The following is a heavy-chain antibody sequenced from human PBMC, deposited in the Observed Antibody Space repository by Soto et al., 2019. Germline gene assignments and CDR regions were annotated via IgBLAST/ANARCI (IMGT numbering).Heavy chain of an antibody. CDR3: AKEFEAGEDWYFDL. J-gene: IGHJ2*01. CDR1: GFTFSSYG. V-gene: IGHV3-30*18. Sequence: QVQLVESGGGVVQPGRSLRLSCAASGFTFSSYGMHWVRQAPGKGLEWVAVISYDGSNKYYADSVKGRFTISSDNSKNTLYLQMNSLRAEDTAVYYCAKEFEAGEDWYFDLWGRGTLVTVSS. CDR2: ISYDGSNK. D-gene: IGHD7-27*01.